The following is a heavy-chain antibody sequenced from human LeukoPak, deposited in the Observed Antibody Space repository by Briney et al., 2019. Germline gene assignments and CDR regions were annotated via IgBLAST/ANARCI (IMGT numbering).Heavy chain of an antibody. CDR3: ARGGDSGSYPY. CDR1: GFTFSSYW. D-gene: IGHD1-26*01. V-gene: IGHV3-7*01. Sequence: GGSLRLSCAASGFTFSSYWMSWVRQAPGRGLEWVANIKQDGSEKYYVDSVKGRFTISRDNAKNSLYLQMNSLRAEDTAVYYCARGGDSGSYPYWGQGTLVTVSS. J-gene: IGHJ4*02. CDR2: IKQDGSEK.